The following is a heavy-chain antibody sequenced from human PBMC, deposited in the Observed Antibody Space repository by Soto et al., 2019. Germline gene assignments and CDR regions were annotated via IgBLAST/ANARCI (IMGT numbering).Heavy chain of an antibody. J-gene: IGHJ4*02. CDR1: GGSISSGGYY. Sequence: SETLSRTCTVSGGSISSGGYYWSWIRQHPGKGMEWIGYIYYSGSTYYNPSLKSRVTISVDTSKNQFSLKLSSVTAAGTAVYYCARCDSSGWYYFDYWGQGTLVTVSS. V-gene: IGHV4-31*03. CDR2: IYYSGST. CDR3: ARCDSSGWYYFDY. D-gene: IGHD6-19*01.